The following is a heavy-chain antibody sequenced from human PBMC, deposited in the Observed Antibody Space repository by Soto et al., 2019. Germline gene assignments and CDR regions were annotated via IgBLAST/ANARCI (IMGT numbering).Heavy chain of an antibody. V-gene: IGHV1-46*01. D-gene: IGHD6-13*01. J-gene: IGHJ6*02. Sequence: QVQLVQSGAEVKKPGASVKVPCKASGYTFTNYYIHWVRQAPGQGLEWMGVINPSGGSTIYARKFQGRVTMTRDTSTSTVSMELSSLRSDDTAVYYCARDQRDRYDHSSPNYYYYGMDVWGQGTTVTVSS. CDR1: GYTFTNYY. CDR2: INPSGGST. CDR3: ARDQRDRYDHSSPNYYYYGMDV.